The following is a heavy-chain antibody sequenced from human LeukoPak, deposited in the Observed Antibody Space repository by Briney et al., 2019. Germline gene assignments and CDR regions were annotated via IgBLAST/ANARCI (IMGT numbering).Heavy chain of an antibody. D-gene: IGHD5-18*01. CDR2: IYYSGST. CDR3: ARWAHVDTAMGDAFDI. V-gene: IGHV4-59*01. CDR1: GGSISSYY. Sequence: PSETLSLTCTVSGGSISSYYWSWIRQPPGKGLEWIGYIYYSGSTNYNPSLKSRVTISVDTSKNQFSLKLSSVTAADTAVYYCARWAHVDTAMGDAFDIWGQGTMVTVSS. J-gene: IGHJ3*02.